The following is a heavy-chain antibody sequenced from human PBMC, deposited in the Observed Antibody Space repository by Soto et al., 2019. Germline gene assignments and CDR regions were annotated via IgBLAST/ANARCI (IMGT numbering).Heavy chain of an antibody. V-gene: IGHV5-51*01. J-gene: IGHJ6*03. Sequence: PGASLKISCKGSGYSFTSYWIGWVRQMPGKGLEWMGIIYPGDSDTRYSPSFQVQVTISADKSISTAYLQWSSLTAPDTAMHSSSRHLSSCFCLDDCGKGTTV. D-gene: IGHD2-15*01. CDR3: SRHLSSCFCLDD. CDR2: IYPGDSDT. CDR1: GYSFTSYW.